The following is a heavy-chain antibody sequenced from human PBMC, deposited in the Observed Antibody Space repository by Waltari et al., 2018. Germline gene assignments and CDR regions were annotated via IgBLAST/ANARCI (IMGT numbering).Heavy chain of an antibody. V-gene: IGHV4-59*01. CDR1: GGSISSYY. Sequence: QVQLQESGPGLVKPSETLSLTCTVSGGSISSYYWSWIRQPPGKGLEWTGYIHYRGSSNYNPSLKSRVTISVDTSKNQFSLKLSSVTAADTAVYYCARENGRYSPIDAFDIWGQGTMVTVSS. J-gene: IGHJ3*02. D-gene: IGHD1-26*01. CDR2: IHYRGSS. CDR3: ARENGRYSPIDAFDI.